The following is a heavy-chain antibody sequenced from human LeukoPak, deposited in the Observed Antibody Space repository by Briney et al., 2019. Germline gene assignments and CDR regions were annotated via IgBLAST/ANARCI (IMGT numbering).Heavy chain of an antibody. CDR3: ARGLESPCGGDCYNLGY. CDR2: IYYSGST. V-gene: IGHV4-59*01. D-gene: IGHD2-21*02. Sequence: SETLSLTCTVSGGSISSYYWSWIRQPPGKGLEWIGYIYYSGSTNYNPSLKSRVTISVDTSKNQFSLKLSSVTAADTAVYYCARGLESPCGGDCYNLGYWGQGTLVTVSS. J-gene: IGHJ4*02. CDR1: GGSISSYY.